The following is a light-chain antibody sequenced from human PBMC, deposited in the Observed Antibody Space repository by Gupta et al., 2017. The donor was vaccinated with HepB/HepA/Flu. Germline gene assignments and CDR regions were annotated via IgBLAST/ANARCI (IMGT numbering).Light chain of an antibody. CDR3: QQFNSNAIT. J-gene: IGKJ4*01. CDR1: QGISSY. Sequence: DIQLTQSPSFLSASVGDRVTITCRASQGISSYLAWYQQKPGKAPRLLIFATSTLQSGVPSRFSGSGSGTEFTLTISSLQPEDFATYYCQQFNSNAITFGGGTKVEIK. CDR2: ATS. V-gene: IGKV1-9*01.